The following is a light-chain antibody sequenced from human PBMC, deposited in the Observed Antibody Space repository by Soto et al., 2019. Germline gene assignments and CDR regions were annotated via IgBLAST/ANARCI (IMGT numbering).Light chain of an antibody. Sequence: DIQMTQSPTSLSASVGDRVTITSRASPAISSWLAWYQQKPGKAPKLLIYKASTLKSGVPSRFSGSGSGTEFTLTISSLQPDDFATYYCQHYNSYSEAFGQGTKVDIK. CDR2: KAS. J-gene: IGKJ1*01. CDR1: PAISSW. CDR3: QHYNSYSEA. V-gene: IGKV1-5*03.